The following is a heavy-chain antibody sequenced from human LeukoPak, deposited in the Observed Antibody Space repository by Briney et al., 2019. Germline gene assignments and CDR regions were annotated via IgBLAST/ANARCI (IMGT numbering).Heavy chain of an antibody. V-gene: IGHV1-46*01. CDR1: GYTFTSNY. D-gene: IGHD5-12*01. Sequence: ASVKVSCKASGYTFTSNYIHWVRQAPGQGLEWMGMIYPRDGSTSYAQKFQGRVTVTRDTSTSTVHMELSGLTSDDTAVYYCARDKDAPGYTYGWRQFYSGVDVWGQGTTVTVSS. CDR3: ARDKDAPGYTYGWRQFYSGVDV. CDR2: IYPRDGST. J-gene: IGHJ6*02.